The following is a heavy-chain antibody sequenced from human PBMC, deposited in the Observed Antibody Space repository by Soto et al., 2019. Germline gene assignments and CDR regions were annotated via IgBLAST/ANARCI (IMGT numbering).Heavy chain of an antibody. D-gene: IGHD2-2*01. CDR2: ISAYNGNT. CDR1: GYTFTSYG. CDR3: ARDGIVVVPATENWFDP. V-gene: IGHV1-18*01. Sequence: ASVKVSCKASGYTFTSYGISWVRQAPGQGLEWMGWISAYNGNTNYAQKLQGRVTMTTDTSTSTAYMELRSLRSDDTAVYYCARDGIVVVPATENWFDPFGQEALLTISS. J-gene: IGHJ5*02.